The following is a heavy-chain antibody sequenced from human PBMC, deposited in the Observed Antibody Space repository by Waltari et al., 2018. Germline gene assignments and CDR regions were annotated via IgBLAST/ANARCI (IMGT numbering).Heavy chain of an antibody. J-gene: IGHJ6*02. CDR1: GYSFTSYW. Sequence: EVQLVQSGAEVKKPGESLKISCKGSGYSFTSYWIGWVRQMPGKGLEWMGIIYPGGSDTRYSPSVQGQVTISADKSISTAYLQWSSLKAADTAMYYCARQAQPVSRVPNYYYYGMDVWGQGTTVTVSS. D-gene: IGHD6-13*01. CDR3: ARQAQPVSRVPNYYYYGMDV. CDR2: IYPGGSDT. V-gene: IGHV5-51*01.